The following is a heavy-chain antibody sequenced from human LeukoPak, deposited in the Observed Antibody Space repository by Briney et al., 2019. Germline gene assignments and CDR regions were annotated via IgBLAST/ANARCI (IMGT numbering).Heavy chain of an antibody. CDR2: IISSSSII. CDR3: ASTKCSGTNCYSDY. Sequence: PGGCLRLSCAASGFTFSSYSMNWVRQAPGKGLEWVSYIISSSSIISYADSVKGRFTISRDNAKNSLFLQMNGLRAEDTAVYYCASTKCSGTNCYSDYWGQGTLVTVSS. CDR1: GFTFSSYS. V-gene: IGHV3-48*04. D-gene: IGHD2-15*01. J-gene: IGHJ4*02.